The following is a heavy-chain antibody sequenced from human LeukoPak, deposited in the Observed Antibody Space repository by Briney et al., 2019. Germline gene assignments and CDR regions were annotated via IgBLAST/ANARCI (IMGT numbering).Heavy chain of an antibody. CDR3: ASQSYCSGGSCYSGY. J-gene: IGHJ4*03. CDR2: IWYDAINK. CDR1: GFTFSSYG. D-gene: IGHD2-15*01. V-gene: IGHV3-33*01. Sequence: GGSLRLSCAASGFTFSSYGMHWVRQAPGKGLEWVAVIWYDAINKYYADSVKGRFTISRDNSKNTLYLQMNSLRAEDTAVYYCASQSYCSGGSCYSGYWGQGTLVTASS.